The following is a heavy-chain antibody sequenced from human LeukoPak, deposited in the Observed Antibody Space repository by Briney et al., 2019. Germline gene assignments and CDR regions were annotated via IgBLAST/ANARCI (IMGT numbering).Heavy chain of an antibody. J-gene: IGHJ4*02. CDR2: ISGSGGST. D-gene: IGHD6-19*01. V-gene: IGHV3-23*01. CDR1: GFTFSSYA. Sequence: GGSLRLSCAASGFTFSSYAMSWVRQAPGKGLEWVSAISGSGGSTYYADSVKGRFTISRDNAKNSLYLQMNSLRAEDTAVYYCARDVEQWLVRVYYFDYWGQGTLVTVSS. CDR3: ARDVEQWLVRVYYFDY.